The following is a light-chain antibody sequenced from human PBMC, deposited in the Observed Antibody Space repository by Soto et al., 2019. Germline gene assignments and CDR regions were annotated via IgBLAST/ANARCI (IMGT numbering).Light chain of an antibody. CDR3: QSYDSSLSEV. CDR1: GSNIGAGYD. J-gene: IGLJ1*01. V-gene: IGLV1-40*01. Sequence: QSVLTQPRSVSGAPGQRVTISCTGSGSNIGAGYDVHWYQQFPGTAPKLLIYGNNNRPSGVPDRFSGSKSGTSASLAITGLQAEDEGDYYCQSYDSSLSEVFGTGTKVTVL. CDR2: GNN.